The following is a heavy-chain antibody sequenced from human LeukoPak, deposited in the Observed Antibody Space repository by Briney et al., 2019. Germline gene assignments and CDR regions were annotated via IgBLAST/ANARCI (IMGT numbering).Heavy chain of an antibody. Sequence: TSSETLSLTCTVSGGSISSSSYYWGWIRQPPGKGLEWIGNIYYIGSTYYNPSLKSRVTISVDTSKNQFSLKLSSVTAADTAVYYCARHIGGRYYYYYMDVWGKGTTVTISS. V-gene: IGHV4-39*01. CDR1: GGSISSSSYY. D-gene: IGHD3-16*02. CDR3: ARHIGGRYYYYYMDV. CDR2: IYYIGST. J-gene: IGHJ6*03.